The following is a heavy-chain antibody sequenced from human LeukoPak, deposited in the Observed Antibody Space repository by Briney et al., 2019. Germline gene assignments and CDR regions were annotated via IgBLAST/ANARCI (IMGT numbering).Heavy chain of an antibody. V-gene: IGHV3-7*05. CDR3: AREIAVGAITNYC. CDR2: IKHDGSAI. D-gene: IGHD1-26*01. CDR1: GFTFRSYW. Sequence: GGSLRLSGAASGFTFRSYWTSWVRQAPGKGLEWVANIKHDGSAIFYAESVKGRFTSSRDNAKNSRYLQMNSLRAEDTAVYYCAREIAVGAITNYCWGQGTLVTVSS. J-gene: IGHJ4*02.